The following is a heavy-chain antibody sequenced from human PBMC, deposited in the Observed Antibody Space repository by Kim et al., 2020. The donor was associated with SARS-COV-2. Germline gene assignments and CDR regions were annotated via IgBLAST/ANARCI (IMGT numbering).Heavy chain of an antibody. CDR3: AKDWSRYGSGSYSPCDY. V-gene: IGHV3-9*01. CDR2: ISWNSGSI. J-gene: IGHJ4*01. CDR1: GFTFDDYA. Sequence: GGSLRLSCAASGFTFDDYAMHWVRQAPGKGLEWVSGISWNSGSIGYADSAKGRFTISRANAKNYLYLQMNSLRAEDTALDYCAKDWSRYGSGSYSPCDY. D-gene: IGHD3-10*01.